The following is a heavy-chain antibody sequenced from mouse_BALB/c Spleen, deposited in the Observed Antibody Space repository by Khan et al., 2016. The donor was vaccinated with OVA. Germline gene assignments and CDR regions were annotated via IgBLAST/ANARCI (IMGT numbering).Heavy chain of an antibody. CDR3: ARLYCSWFAD. J-gene: IGHJ3*01. Sequence: QVQLQQSGAELVKPGTSVNLSCKTSGYTFTSYWMHWVKQRPGQGLEWIGEINPSNGRTYYNEKFKTKATLTVDKSSSTAYLQLSSLTSEDSAVYCCARLYCSWFADWGQGTLVSVSA. CDR1: GYTFTSYW. V-gene: IGHV1S81*02. CDR2: INPSNGRT. D-gene: IGHD2-1*01.